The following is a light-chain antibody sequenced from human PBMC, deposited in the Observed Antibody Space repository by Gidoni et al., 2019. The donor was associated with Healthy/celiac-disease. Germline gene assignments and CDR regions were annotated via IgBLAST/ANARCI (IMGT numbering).Light chain of an antibody. J-gene: IGLJ1*01. Sequence: QAALTQPASVSGSPGQSITISCTGTSIDVGGSNYVSWYQQHPGKAPKLMIYDVSNRPSGVSNRFSGSKSGNTASLTISGLQAEDAADYYCSSYTSSSTYVFGTGTKVTVL. CDR2: DVS. CDR3: SSYTSSSTYV. CDR1: SIDVGGSNY. V-gene: IGLV2-14*01.